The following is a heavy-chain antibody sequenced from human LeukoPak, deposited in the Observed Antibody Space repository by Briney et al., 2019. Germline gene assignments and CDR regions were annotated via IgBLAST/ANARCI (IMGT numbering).Heavy chain of an antibody. Sequence: PSETLSLTCAVSGVSVSSNNWWTWVRQPPGKGLEWIGEIHYSGDIKYTPSLKTRVSLSMDTSRNRLSLNLNSVTVADTAVYYCATWDETRTRMFPPDSWGQGTRVTVSS. V-gene: IGHV4-4*02. CDR1: GVSVSSNNW. J-gene: IGHJ4*02. D-gene: IGHD1-1*01. CDR3: ATWDETRTRMFPPDS. CDR2: IHYSGDI.